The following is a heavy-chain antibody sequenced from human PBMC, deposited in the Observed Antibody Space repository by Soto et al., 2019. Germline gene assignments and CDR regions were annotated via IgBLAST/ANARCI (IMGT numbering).Heavy chain of an antibody. V-gene: IGHV1-46*01. J-gene: IGHJ3*02. CDR3: AATYQSDGRGYYYTAFHI. CDR2: INPGYPAGRST. Sequence: VSVKVSCKASGYTLTPFFMHWVRQAPVQGLEWMGVINPGYPAGRSTTYAQKFQGRVTMNTDTSTSTVYMELSRLRSDDTALYYCAATYQSDGRGYYYTAFHIWGQGTMVTVSS. CDR1: GYTLTPFF. D-gene: IGHD3-22*01.